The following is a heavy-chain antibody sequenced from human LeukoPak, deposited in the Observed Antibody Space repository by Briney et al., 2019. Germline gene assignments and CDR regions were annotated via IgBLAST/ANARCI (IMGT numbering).Heavy chain of an antibody. V-gene: IGHV4-59*12. J-gene: IGHJ4*02. D-gene: IGHD3-10*01. Sequence: SETLSLTCTVSGGSISSYYWSWIRQPPGKGLEWIGYIYYSGSTYYNPSLKSRVTISVDTSKNQFSLKLSSVTAADTAVYYCARDKRGLLDYWGQGTLVTVSS. CDR1: GGSISSYY. CDR3: ARDKRGLLDY. CDR2: IYYSGST.